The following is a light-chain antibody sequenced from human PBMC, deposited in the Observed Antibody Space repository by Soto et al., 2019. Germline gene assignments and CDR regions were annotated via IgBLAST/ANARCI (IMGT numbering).Light chain of an antibody. CDR2: KNS. J-gene: IGLJ1*01. CDR1: SSNIGSNS. V-gene: IGLV1-47*01. CDR3: AAWDERLRGFL. Sequence: QSVLTRPPSASGTPGQRVTISCSGSSSNIGSNSVYWYQQLPGTAPKLLIFKNSQRPSGVPDRFSGSKSGTSASLAVSGLRSGDEADYYCAAWDERLRGFLFGPGTKVTVL.